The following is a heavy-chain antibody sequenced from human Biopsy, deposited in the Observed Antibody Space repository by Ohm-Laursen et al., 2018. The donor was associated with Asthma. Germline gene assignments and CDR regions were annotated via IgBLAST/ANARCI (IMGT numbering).Heavy chain of an antibody. V-gene: IGHV1-24*01. D-gene: IGHD4-17*01. CDR2: HVLEEGGT. CDR1: GHSLTDSS. Sequence: SVTVSCQISGHSLTDSSIRWVRQAAGRGLEWMGGHVLEEGGTVNARRFQGRVTMTENTTTDTAYKELSRLSSDKTAVYCCTSDFPKDYVRYNFEFWGQGTLVTVSS. CDR3: TSDFPKDYVRYNFEF. J-gene: IGHJ4*02.